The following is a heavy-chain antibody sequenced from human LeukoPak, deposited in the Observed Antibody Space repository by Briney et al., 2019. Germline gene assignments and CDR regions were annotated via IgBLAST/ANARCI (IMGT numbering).Heavy chain of an antibody. V-gene: IGHV3-21*01. CDR2: ISSSSSYI. Sequence: KYGGSLRLSCAASGFTFSSYSMNWVRQAPGKGPEWVSSISSSSSYIYYADSVKGRFTISRDNAKNSLYLQMNSLRAEDTAVYYCARGGNSGGYYYYYMDVWGKGTTVTISS. D-gene: IGHD4-23*01. CDR1: GFTFSSYS. J-gene: IGHJ6*03. CDR3: ARGGNSGGYYYYYMDV.